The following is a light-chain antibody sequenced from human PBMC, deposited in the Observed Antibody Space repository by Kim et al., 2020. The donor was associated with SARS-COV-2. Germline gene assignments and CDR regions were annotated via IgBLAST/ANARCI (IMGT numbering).Light chain of an antibody. CDR2: AAS. J-gene: IGKJ1*01. Sequence: LSPGERATLSCKASQSVISSYLMWYQQKPGQAPRLLIYAASNRATGISDRFSGSGSETDFTLTISRLEPEDFAVYYCHQFGSLPWTFGQGTKLEIK. CDR1: QSVISSY. V-gene: IGKV3-20*01. CDR3: HQFGSLPWT.